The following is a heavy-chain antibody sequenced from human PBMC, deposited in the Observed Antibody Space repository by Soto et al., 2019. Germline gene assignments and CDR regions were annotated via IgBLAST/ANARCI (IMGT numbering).Heavy chain of an antibody. J-gene: IGHJ4*02. CDR1: GGTFSSYA. CDR2: IIPIFGTA. V-gene: IGHV1-69*13. D-gene: IGHD3-22*01. Sequence: ASVKVSCKASGGTFSSYAISWVRQAPGQGLEWMGGIIPIFGTANYAQKFQGRVTITADESTSTAYMELSSLRSEDTAVYYCATQTYYYDNIPEVFSYWGQGTLVTVSS. CDR3: ATQTYYYDNIPEVFSY.